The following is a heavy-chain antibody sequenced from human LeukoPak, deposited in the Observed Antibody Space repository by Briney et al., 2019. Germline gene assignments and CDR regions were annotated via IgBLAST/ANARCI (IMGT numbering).Heavy chain of an antibody. D-gene: IGHD3-22*01. CDR2: IYYSGST. CDR3: ARVTYYYDSSGYHYYYYYYKDV. CDR1: GGSISSYY. Sequence: SETLSLTCTVSGGSISSYYWSWIRQPPGKGLEWIGYIYYSGSTNYNPSLKSRVTISVDTSKNQFSLKLSSVTAADTAVYYCARVTYYYDSSGYHYYYYYYKDVWGKGTTVTVSS. J-gene: IGHJ6*03. V-gene: IGHV4-59*12.